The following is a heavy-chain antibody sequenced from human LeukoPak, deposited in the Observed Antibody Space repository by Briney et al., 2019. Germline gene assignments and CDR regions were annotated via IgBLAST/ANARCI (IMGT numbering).Heavy chain of an antibody. V-gene: IGHV3-48*01. Sequence: GGSLRLSCAASGFTFSSYSMNWVRQAPGKGLEWVSYISSSSSTIYYADSVKGRFTISRDNAKNSLYLQMNSLRAEDTAVYYCARVGLNNWKTPYYFYMDVWGKGTTVTVSS. J-gene: IGHJ6*03. CDR1: GFTFSSYS. CDR2: ISSSSSTI. D-gene: IGHD1-20*01. CDR3: ARVGLNNWKTPYYFYMDV.